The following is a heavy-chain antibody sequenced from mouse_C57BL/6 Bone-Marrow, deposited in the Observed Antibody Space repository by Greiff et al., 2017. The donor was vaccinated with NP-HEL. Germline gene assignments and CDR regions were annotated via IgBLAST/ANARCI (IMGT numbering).Heavy chain of an antibody. CDR1: GYTFTSYW. V-gene: IGHV1-64*01. CDR2: IHPNSGST. J-gene: IGHJ1*03. D-gene: IGHD1-1*01. Sequence: QVQLKQPGAELVKPGASVKLSCKASGYTFTSYWMHWVKQRPGQGLEWIGMIHPNSGSTNYNEKFKSKATLTVDKSSSTAYMQLSSLTSEDSAVYYCANYGSSYVWYFDVWGTGTTVTVSS. CDR3: ANYGSSYVWYFDV.